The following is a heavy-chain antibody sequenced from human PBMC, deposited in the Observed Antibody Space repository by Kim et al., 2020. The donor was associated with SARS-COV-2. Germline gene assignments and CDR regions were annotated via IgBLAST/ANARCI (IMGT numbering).Heavy chain of an antibody. Sequence: GGSLRLSCAASGFTFSSYGMHWVRQAPGKGLEWVAGISYDGSNKYFADSVKGRFTISRDNSKNTLYLQMNSLRAEDTAVYYCAKPFTRGGDYYGMDVWG. V-gene: IGHV3-30*18. D-gene: IGHD3-10*01. CDR1: GFTFSSYG. J-gene: IGHJ6*02. CDR3: AKPFTRGGDYYGMDV. CDR2: ISYDGSNK.